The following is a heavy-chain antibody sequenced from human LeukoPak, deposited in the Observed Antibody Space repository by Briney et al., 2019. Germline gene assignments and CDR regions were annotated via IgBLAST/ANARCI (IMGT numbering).Heavy chain of an antibody. CDR3: ARPRGSSGYLDAFNI. J-gene: IGHJ3*02. CDR1: GFTVSSNY. Sequence: PGGSLRLSCAASGFTVSSNYMSWVRQAPGKGLEWVSVIYSGGSTYYADSVKGRFTISIDNSKNTLYLQMNSLRAEDTAVYYCARPRGSSGYLDAFNIWGQGTMVTVSS. CDR2: IYSGGST. D-gene: IGHD3-22*01. V-gene: IGHV3-53*01.